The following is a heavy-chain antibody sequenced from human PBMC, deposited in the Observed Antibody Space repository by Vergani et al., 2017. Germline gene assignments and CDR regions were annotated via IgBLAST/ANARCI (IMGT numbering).Heavy chain of an antibody. CDR1: GGSISSYY. CDR3: ARHDMVRGFRFDY. Sequence: QVQLQESGPGLVKPSETLSLTCTVSGGSISSYYWSWIRQPPGKGLEWIGYIYYSGSTNYNPSLKSRVTISVDTSKNQFSLKLSSMTAADTAVYYCARHDMVRGFRFDYWGQGTLVTVSS. D-gene: IGHD3-10*01. V-gene: IGHV4-59*08. CDR2: IYYSGST. J-gene: IGHJ4*02.